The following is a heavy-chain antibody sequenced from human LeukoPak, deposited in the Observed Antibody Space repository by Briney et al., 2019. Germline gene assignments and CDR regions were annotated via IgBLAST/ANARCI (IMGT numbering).Heavy chain of an antibody. Sequence: SETLSLTCTVSGVAISSSDYYGGWIRQPPRKGLEWIGSIYYSGTTYYNPSLKSRVAISIDTSKNQFSLKLSSVTAADTAVYYCARHVGYEYFDYWGQGALVTVSS. J-gene: IGHJ4*02. CDR2: IYYSGTT. CDR1: GVAISSSDYY. CDR3: ARHVGYEYFDY. V-gene: IGHV4-39*01. D-gene: IGHD5-12*01.